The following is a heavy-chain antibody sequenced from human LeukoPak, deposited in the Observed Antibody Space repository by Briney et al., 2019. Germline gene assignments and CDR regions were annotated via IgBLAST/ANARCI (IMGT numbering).Heavy chain of an antibody. Sequence: TSETLSLTCAVYGGSFSGYYWSWIRQPPGKGLEWIGEINHSGSTNYNPSLKSRVTISVDTSKNQFSLKLSSVTAADTAVYYCARDIGAVDYWGQGTLVTVSS. CDR1: GGSFSGYY. CDR2: INHSGST. CDR3: ARDIGAVDY. J-gene: IGHJ4*02. D-gene: IGHD3-10*01. V-gene: IGHV4-34*01.